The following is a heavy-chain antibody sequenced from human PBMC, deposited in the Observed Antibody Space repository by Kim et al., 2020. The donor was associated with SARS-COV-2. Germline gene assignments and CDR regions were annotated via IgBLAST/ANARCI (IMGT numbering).Heavy chain of an antibody. J-gene: IGHJ4*01. CDR3: ARDRRSVAGTTD. D-gene: IGHD6-19*01. V-gene: IGHV3-66*01. CDR2: IYSGGST. CDR1: GFTFSSYW. Sequence: GGSLRLSCAASGFTFSSYWMHWVRQAPGTGLEWDSVIYSGGSTYYADSVKGRFPIARDNSKNTTYLQMNSLIAEDTAVYYCARDRRSVAGTTDWGHGTLVTVSS.